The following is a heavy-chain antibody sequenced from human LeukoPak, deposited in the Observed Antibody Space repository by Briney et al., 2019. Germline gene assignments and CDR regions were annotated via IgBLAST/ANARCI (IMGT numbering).Heavy chain of an antibody. J-gene: IGHJ4*02. Sequence: VASVKVSCKASGGTFSSYAISWVRQAPGQGLEWMGRIIPIFGTANYAQKFQGRVTITTDESTSTAYVELSSLRSEDTAVYYCATDILTGYSDYWGQGTLVTVSS. V-gene: IGHV1-69*05. CDR3: ATDILTGYSDY. D-gene: IGHD3-9*01. CDR1: GGTFSSYA. CDR2: IIPIFGTA.